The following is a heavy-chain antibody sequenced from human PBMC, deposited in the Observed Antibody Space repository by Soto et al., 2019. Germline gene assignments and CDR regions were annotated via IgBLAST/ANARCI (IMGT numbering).Heavy chain of an antibody. CDR2: INHSGST. Sequence: SETLSLTCAVYGGSFSGYYWSWIRQPPGKGLEWIGEINHSGSTNYNPSLKSRVTISVDTSKNQFSLKLSSVTAADTAVYYCARGRHTVTPYYYYYYYMDVWGKGTTVTVSS. CDR1: GGSFSGYY. CDR3: ARGRHTVTPYYYYYYYMDV. J-gene: IGHJ6*03. D-gene: IGHD4-17*01. V-gene: IGHV4-34*01.